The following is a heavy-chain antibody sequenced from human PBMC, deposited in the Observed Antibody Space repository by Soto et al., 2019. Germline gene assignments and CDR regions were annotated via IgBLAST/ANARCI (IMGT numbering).Heavy chain of an antibody. V-gene: IGHV3-23*01. CDR3: ISDYGDYADWFDP. D-gene: IGHD4-17*01. CDR1: GFTFSSYA. J-gene: IGHJ5*02. CDR2: ISGSGGGT. Sequence: EVQLLESGGGLVQPGGSLRLSCAASGFTFSSYAMSWVRQAPGKGLEWVSAISGSGGGTYYADSVKGRFTISRDNSKNTLYLQMNSLRAEDTAVYYCISDYGDYADWFDPWGQGTLVTVSS.